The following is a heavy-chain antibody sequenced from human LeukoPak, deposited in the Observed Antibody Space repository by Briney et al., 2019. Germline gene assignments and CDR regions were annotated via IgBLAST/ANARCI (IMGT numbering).Heavy chain of an antibody. J-gene: IGHJ4*02. Sequence: GGSLRLSCAASGFTFSSYSMTWVRQAPGKGLEWVSSISSSSSYIYYADSVKGRFTISRDNAKNSLYLQMNSLRAEDTAVYYCARGGEYFDWLSPLGDWGQGTLVTVSS. V-gene: IGHV3-21*01. CDR1: GFTFSSYS. CDR3: ARGGEYFDWLSPLGD. D-gene: IGHD3-9*01. CDR2: ISSSSSYI.